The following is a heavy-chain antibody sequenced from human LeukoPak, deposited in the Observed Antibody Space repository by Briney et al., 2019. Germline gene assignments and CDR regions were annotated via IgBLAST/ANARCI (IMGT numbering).Heavy chain of an antibody. J-gene: IGHJ3*02. CDR2: IYYSGST. CDR3: ARDLWSASPGAFDI. CDR1: GGSISSYY. Sequence: SETLSLTCTVSGGSISSYYWSWIRQPPGKGLEWIGYIYYSGSTNYNPSLKSRVTISVDRSKNQFSLKLSSVTAADTAVYYCARDLWSASPGAFDIWGQGTMVTVSS. D-gene: IGHD3-3*01. V-gene: IGHV4-59*12.